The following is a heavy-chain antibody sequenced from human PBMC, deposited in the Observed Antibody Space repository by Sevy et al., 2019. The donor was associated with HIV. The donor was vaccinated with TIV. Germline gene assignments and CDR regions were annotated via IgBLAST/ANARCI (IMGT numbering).Heavy chain of an antibody. D-gene: IGHD3-22*01. CDR2: IQSDGGNH. CDR1: GFPFSSYA. J-gene: IGHJ3*02. CDR3: AKNPYDNNAFDI. V-gene: IGHV3-30*02. Sequence: GGSLRLSCTASGFPFSSYAIHWIRQAPGKGLEWVAYIQSDGGNHSYGDSVKGRFTISRDNSKNTVYLQMNSLRVEDMAVYYCAKNPYDNNAFDIWGQGTMVTVSS.